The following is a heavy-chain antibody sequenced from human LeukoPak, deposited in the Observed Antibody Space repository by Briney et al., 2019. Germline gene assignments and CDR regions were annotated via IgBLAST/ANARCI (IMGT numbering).Heavy chain of an antibody. V-gene: IGHV3-30*03. Sequence: GRSLRLSCAASGFTFSSYGMHWVRQAPGKGLEWVAVISYDGSNKYYADSVKGRFTISRDNSKSTLYLEMNGLRAEDTAVYYCASDYPRYYFYMDVWGQGTMVTVSS. CDR2: ISYDGSNK. J-gene: IGHJ6*03. CDR1: GFTFSSYG. CDR3: ASDYPRYYFYMDV.